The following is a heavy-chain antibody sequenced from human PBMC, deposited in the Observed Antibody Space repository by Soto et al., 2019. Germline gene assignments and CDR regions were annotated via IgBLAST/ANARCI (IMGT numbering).Heavy chain of an antibody. CDR2: IIPIFGTA. CDR1: GGTFSSYA. D-gene: IGHD3-9*01. CDR3: ARAEFGILTGYRNYYYYGMDV. V-gene: IGHV1-69*13. Sequence: ASVKVSCKASGGTFSSYAISWVRQAPGQGLEWMGGIIPIFGTANYAQKFQGRVTITADESTSTAYMELSSLRSEDTAVYYCARAEFGILTGYRNYYYYGMDVWGQGTTVTVSS. J-gene: IGHJ6*02.